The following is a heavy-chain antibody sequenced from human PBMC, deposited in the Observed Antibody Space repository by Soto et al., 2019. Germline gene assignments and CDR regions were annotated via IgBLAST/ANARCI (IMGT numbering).Heavy chain of an antibody. CDR3: AIDDGGELLFDY. CDR2: ISDSGGRI. J-gene: IGHJ4*02. Sequence: EVQLLESGGGLVQPGGSPRLSCAASGFTFNSYAMSWVRQAPGQGLEWVSGISDSGGRIYYADSVKGRFTISRDNAKNSLYLQMNSLRAADTAVYYCAIDDGGELLFDYWGQGTLVTVSS. V-gene: IGHV3-23*01. D-gene: IGHD1-26*01. CDR1: GFTFNSYA.